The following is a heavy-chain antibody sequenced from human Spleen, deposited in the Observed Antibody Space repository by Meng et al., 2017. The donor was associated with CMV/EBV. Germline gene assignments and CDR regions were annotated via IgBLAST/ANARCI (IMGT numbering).Heavy chain of an antibody. Sequence: GGSLRLSCAASGFTFSNYAMSWVRQAPGKGLEWVSGVGGSGDNTYYADSVKGRFAISRDNSKNTLYLQVNRLRFEDTAVYYCAKSHLPSGRIAGGRFDHWGQGTLVTVSS. CDR2: VGGSGDNT. V-gene: IGHV3-23*01. CDR3: AKSHLPSGRIAGGRFDH. J-gene: IGHJ4*02. CDR1: GFTFSNYA. D-gene: IGHD1-26*01.